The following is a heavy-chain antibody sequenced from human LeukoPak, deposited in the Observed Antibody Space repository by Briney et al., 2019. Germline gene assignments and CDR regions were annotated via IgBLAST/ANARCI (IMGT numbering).Heavy chain of an antibody. J-gene: IGHJ4*02. CDR2: MSSSGSTI. D-gene: IGHD4-17*01. CDR3: QVWTTVTIQKTPVDF. V-gene: IGHV3-48*03. Sequence: SGGSLGLSCAASGFTFSSHEMNWVRQAPGKGLEWVSYMSSSGSTIYYADSVKGRFTISRDNAKNSLYLQMNSLRTEDTGLYYCQVWTTVTIQKTPVDFWGRGTLVTVSS. CDR1: GFTFSSHE.